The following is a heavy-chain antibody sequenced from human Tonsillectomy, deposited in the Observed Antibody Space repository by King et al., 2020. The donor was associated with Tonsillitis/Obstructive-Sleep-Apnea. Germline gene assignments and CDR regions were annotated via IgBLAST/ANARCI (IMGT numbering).Heavy chain of an antibody. Sequence: VQLVQSGAEVKKPGASVKVSCKASGYTFTTYGISWVRQAPGQGLEWMGWISAYNGDTNYAQKLQDRVTMTTDTSTSTAYMEVRSLRSDDTAVYYFARDSRSHYYDTSGYYTFEYWGQGTLVTVSS. CDR3: ARDSRSHYYDTSGYYTFEY. CDR1: GYTFTTYG. CDR2: ISAYNGDT. D-gene: IGHD3-22*01. V-gene: IGHV1-18*01. J-gene: IGHJ4*02.